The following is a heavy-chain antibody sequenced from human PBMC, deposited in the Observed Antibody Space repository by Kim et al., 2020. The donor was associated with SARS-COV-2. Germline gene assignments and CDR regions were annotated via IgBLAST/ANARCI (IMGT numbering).Heavy chain of an antibody. CDR3: ARDGCGACYYCVDY. Sequence: GGSLRLSCAASGFTFSSYGMHWVRQAPGKGLEWVAVIWYDGSNKYYADSVKGRFTISRDNSKNTLYLQMNSLRAEDTAVYYCARDGCGACYYCVDYWGQGPLVTVSS. CDR2: IWYDGSNK. CDR1: GFTFSSYG. D-gene: IGHD1-26*01. J-gene: IGHJ4*02. V-gene: IGHV3-33*01.